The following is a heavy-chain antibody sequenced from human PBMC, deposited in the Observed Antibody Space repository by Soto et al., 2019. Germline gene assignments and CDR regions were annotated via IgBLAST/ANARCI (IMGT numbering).Heavy chain of an antibody. D-gene: IGHD2-15*01. CDR2: ISNDGSNK. J-gene: IGHJ6*02. CDR1: GFTFNNYG. V-gene: IGHV3-30*18. CDR3: TKDGRFDSDGSLYYYYYGMDV. Sequence: PWGSLRLSCAASGFTFNNYGINFFRHSPFKWLEWVAIISNDGSNKYYIESVRGRFTISRDNSKNMLFLQMNSLRVEDTAVYFCTKDGRFDSDGSLYYYYYGMDVWGQGTTVTVSS.